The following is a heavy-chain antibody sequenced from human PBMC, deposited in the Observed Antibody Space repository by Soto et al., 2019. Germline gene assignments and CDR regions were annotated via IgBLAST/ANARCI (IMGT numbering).Heavy chain of an antibody. CDR1: GGSISSGDYY. D-gene: IGHD5-18*01. CDR2: IYYTGST. V-gene: IGHV4-30-4*01. CDR3: ATTDARGYSYGSRDY. Sequence: SETLSLTCTVSGGSISSGDYYWSWIRQPPGKGLEWIGYIYYTGSTYYNPSLKNRLTISVDMSKNQFSLKLSSVTAADTAVYNCATTDARGYSYGSRDYWGQGTLVTVSS. J-gene: IGHJ4*02.